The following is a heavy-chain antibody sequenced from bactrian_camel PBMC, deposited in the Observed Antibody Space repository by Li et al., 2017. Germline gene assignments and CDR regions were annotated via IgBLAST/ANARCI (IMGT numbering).Heavy chain of an antibody. Sequence: HVQLVESGGGSVEAGGSLTLSCRATGIAYNSVCMGWFRQVPGKEREGVAAIHSEDTISNNYADSVKGRFTISRDNAKNTVYLQMNSLKAEDTAMYYCAAGEGSTACLWVGLGRGSEGDFDYWGQGTQVTVS. V-gene: IGHV3S53*01. CDR3: AAGEGSTACLWVGLGRGSEGDFDY. CDR1: GIAYNSVC. CDR2: IHSEDTI. J-gene: IGHJ6*01. D-gene: IGHD5*01.